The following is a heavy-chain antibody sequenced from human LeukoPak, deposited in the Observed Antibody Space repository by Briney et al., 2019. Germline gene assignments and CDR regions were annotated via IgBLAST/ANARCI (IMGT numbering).Heavy chain of an antibody. J-gene: IGHJ4*02. Sequence: GSLRLSCAASGFTFSSFGMYWVRQAPGKGLEWLAVIRSDGSNAYYADSVKGRFTISKDNSKDMLYLQMNSLRVEDTAVYYCARDWLDTAFDYWGQGTLVTVSS. CDR2: IRSDGSNA. V-gene: IGHV3-33*07. D-gene: IGHD5-18*01. CDR1: GFTFSSFG. CDR3: ARDWLDTAFDY.